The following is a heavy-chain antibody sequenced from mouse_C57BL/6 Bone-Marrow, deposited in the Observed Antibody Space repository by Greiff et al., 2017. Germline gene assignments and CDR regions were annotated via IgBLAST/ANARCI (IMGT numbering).Heavy chain of an antibody. V-gene: IGHV5-6*01. CDR3: AREGFDY. Sequence: EVKLMESGGALVKPGGSLKLSCAASGFTFSSYGMSWVRQTPDKRLEGVATISSGGSYTYYPASVKGRFTISRDNAKNTLYLQMSSLKSEDTAMYYCAREGFDYWGQGTTLTVSS. J-gene: IGHJ2*01. CDR2: ISSGGSYT. CDR1: GFTFSSYG.